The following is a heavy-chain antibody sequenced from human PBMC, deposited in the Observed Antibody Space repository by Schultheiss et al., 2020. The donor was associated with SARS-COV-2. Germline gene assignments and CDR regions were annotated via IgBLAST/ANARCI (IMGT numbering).Heavy chain of an antibody. CDR1: GGSFSGYY. V-gene: IGHV4-34*01. CDR3: ARQYYP. Sequence: SETLSLTCAVYGGSFSGYYWSWIRQHPGKGLEWIGSIYYSGSTYYNPSLKSRVTISVDTSKNQFSLKLSSVTAADTAVYYCARQYYPWGQGTLVTVSS. CDR2: IYYSGST. J-gene: IGHJ5*02. D-gene: IGHD3-10*01.